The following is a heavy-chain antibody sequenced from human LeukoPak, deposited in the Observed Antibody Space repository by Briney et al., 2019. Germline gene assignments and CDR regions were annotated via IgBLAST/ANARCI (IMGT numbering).Heavy chain of an antibody. Sequence: SETLSLTCTVSGGSISSSSYYWGWIRQPPGKGLEWIGSIYYSGSTYYNPSLKSRVTISVDTSKNQFSLKLSSVTAADTAVYYCARDGSHFDPWGQGTLVTVSS. CDR3: ARDGSHFDP. CDR2: IYYSGST. V-gene: IGHV4-39*07. J-gene: IGHJ5*02. CDR1: GGSISSSSYY.